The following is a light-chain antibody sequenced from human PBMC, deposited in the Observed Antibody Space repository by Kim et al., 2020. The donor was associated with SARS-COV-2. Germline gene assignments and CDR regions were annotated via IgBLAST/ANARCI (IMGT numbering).Light chain of an antibody. CDR2: AAS. J-gene: IGKJ2*01. V-gene: IGKV1-39*01. Sequence: DIQMTQYPSSLSASVGDRVTITCRTSQSISSYLNWYLQKPGKAPKLLIYAASSLQSGVPSRFSGSGSGTDFTLTISSLQPEDFATYYCQQSYTTPRTFGQGTKLEI. CDR1: QSISSY. CDR3: QQSYTTPRT.